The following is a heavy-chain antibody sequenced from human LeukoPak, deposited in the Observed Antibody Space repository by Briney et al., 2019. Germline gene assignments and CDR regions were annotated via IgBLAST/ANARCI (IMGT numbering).Heavy chain of an antibody. V-gene: IGHV4-59*01. J-gene: IGHJ5*02. Sequence: SETLSLTCTVSGGSISSYYWSWIRQPPGKGLEWIGYIYYSGSTNYNPSLKSRVTISVDTSKNQFSLKLSSVTAADTAVYYCARGPYYDFWSGPSWFDPWGQGTLVTVSS. D-gene: IGHD3-3*01. CDR2: IYYSGST. CDR3: ARGPYYDFWSGPSWFDP. CDR1: GGSISSYY.